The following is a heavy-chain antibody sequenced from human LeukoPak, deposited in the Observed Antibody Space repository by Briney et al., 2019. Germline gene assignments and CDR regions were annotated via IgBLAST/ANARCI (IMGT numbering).Heavy chain of an antibody. V-gene: IGHV3-23*01. CDR2: ISSSGGRT. CDR3: AKGKGYFYYMDV. CDR1: GLSGRLYA. J-gene: IGHJ6*03. Sequence: PGGSLRLSCAASGLSGRLYAMSWVRQAPGKGLEWVSGISSSGGRTYYSDSVEGRFTISRDSSKNTLYLQMNNLRVEDTAIYYCAKGKGYFYYMDVWGKGTTVTVSS.